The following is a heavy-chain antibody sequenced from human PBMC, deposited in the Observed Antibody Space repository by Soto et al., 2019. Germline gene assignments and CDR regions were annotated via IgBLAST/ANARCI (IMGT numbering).Heavy chain of an antibody. CDR3: ARDLPWYSSSWYLDYYYYGMDV. CDR2: ISAYNGNT. D-gene: IGHD6-13*01. CDR1: GYTFTSYG. J-gene: IGHJ6*02. Sequence: ASVKVSCKASGYTFTSYGISWVRQAPGRGLEWMGWISAYNGNTNYAQKLQGRVTMTTDTSTSTAYMELRSLRSDDTAVYYCARDLPWYSSSWYLDYYYYGMDVWGQGTTVTVS. V-gene: IGHV1-18*04.